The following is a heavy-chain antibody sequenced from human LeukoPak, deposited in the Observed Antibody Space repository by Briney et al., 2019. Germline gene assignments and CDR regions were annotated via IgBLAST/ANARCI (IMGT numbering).Heavy chain of an antibody. CDR3: ANNRASLDY. CDR1: GFNFSDFD. V-gene: IGHV3-48*03. J-gene: IGHJ4*02. CDR2: ISRSASTI. D-gene: IGHD2/OR15-2a*01. Sequence: GGSLRLSCAASGFNFSDFDMNWVRQAPGKGLEWLSHISRSASTIYYADSVKGRFTISRDNAKNSLYLQMNSLRAEDTAVYYCANNRASLDYWGQGTLVTVSS.